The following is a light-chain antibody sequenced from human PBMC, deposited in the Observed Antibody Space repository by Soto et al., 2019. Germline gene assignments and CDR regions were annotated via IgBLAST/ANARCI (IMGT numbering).Light chain of an antibody. Sequence: EIVLTQSPGTLSLSPGERATLSCRASQSVSSSYLAWYQQKPGQAPRLLIYGASSRATGIPDRFSGSGSGTDFALTISRLEAEDFAVYYCQQYGSSPITFGQGTPLEIK. V-gene: IGKV3-20*01. CDR2: GAS. CDR3: QQYGSSPIT. CDR1: QSVSSSY. J-gene: IGKJ5*01.